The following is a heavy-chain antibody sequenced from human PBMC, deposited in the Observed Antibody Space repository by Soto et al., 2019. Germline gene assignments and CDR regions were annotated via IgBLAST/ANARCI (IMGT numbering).Heavy chain of an antibody. J-gene: IGHJ4*02. D-gene: IGHD3-16*01. Sequence: GESLKFSWKASGYIIKNYWICCVCQMPGQGLECMGIIFPDDSDTGYSPSFQGHVTISVDKSISTAYVQWSSLKASDSAIYYCFRGGVTSRTFYYWGQGTLVTVSS. CDR1: GYIIKNYW. CDR3: FRGGVTSRTFYY. V-gene: IGHV5-51*01. CDR2: IFPDDSDT.